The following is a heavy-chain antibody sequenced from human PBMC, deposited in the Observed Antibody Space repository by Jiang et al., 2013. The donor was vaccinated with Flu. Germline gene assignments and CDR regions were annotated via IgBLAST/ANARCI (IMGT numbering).Heavy chain of an antibody. Sequence: SGAEVKKPGASVKVSCKASGYTFTSYYMHWVRQAPGQGLEWMGIINPSGGSTSYAQKFQGRVTMTRDTSTSTVYMELSSLRSEDTAVYYCARDSQNYDSSGYYMGYWGQGTLVTVSS. J-gene: IGHJ4*02. D-gene: IGHD3-22*01. V-gene: IGHV1-46*01. CDR2: INPSGGST. CDR3: ARDSQNYDSSGYYMGY. CDR1: GYTFTSYY.